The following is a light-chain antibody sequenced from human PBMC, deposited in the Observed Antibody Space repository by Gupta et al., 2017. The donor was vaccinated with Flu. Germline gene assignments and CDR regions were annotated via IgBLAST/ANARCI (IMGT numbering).Light chain of an antibody. CDR2: EVN. Sequence: QSALTQPASVSGSPGQSITISCTGTTSDIGTYNYVAWYQQHPGNAPKLMIYEVNYRPSGVSSRFSASKSGNTASLTISGLQAEDEADYYCTSYTTSDTWIFGGGTKLTVL. J-gene: IGLJ2*01. CDR1: TSDIGTYNY. CDR3: TSYTTSDTWI. V-gene: IGLV2-14*01.